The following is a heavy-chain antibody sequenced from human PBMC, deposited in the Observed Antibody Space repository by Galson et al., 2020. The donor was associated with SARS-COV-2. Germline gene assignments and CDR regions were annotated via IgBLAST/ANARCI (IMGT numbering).Heavy chain of an antibody. CDR2: MNPNSGNT. D-gene: IGHD2-2*01. CDR3: VRGGGYCSSFSCPYYFDS. Sequence: ASVKVSCKASGYTFTAQYLHWLRQATGQGLEWMGWMNPNSGNTGYAQKFQGRVSMTKNTSISTAYMELSSLRSEDTAIYYCVRGGGYCSSFSCPYYFDSWGQGTLVAVSS. CDR1: GYTFTAQY. J-gene: IGHJ4*02. V-gene: IGHV1-8*02.